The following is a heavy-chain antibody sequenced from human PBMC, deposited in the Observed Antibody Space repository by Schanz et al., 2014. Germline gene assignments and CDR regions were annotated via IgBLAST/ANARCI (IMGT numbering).Heavy chain of an antibody. CDR1: GYTLSKLS. V-gene: IGHV1-24*01. J-gene: IGHJ6*02. CDR2: LDLEDGEI. Sequence: QVQLVQSGAEVKKAGASVKVSCKVSGYTLSKLSIHWVRQAPGKGLEWMGGLDLEDGEIVYAEQLKGRVTMTEDTSTDTAYMELSSLRSQDTAVYYCARENKDYDSILNKFFHYGLDLWGQGTTVTVSS. D-gene: IGHD3-3*02. CDR3: ARENKDYDSILNKFFHYGLDL.